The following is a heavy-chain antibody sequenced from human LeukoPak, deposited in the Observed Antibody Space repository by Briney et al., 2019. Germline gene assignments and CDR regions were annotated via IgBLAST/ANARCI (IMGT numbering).Heavy chain of an antibody. CDR1: GGSISGSRT. J-gene: IGHJ4*02. D-gene: IGHD6-25*01. CDR3: ARVVTAAGLDF. Sequence: PSETLSLTCTVSGGSISGSRTWGWVRQPPGKGLEWIGNVHYDGRTASNPSLKSRVTISLDTSRNQFSLKVNSVTAADTALYYCARVVTAAGLDFWGQGILVSVSS. CDR2: VHYDGRT. V-gene: IGHV4-39*07.